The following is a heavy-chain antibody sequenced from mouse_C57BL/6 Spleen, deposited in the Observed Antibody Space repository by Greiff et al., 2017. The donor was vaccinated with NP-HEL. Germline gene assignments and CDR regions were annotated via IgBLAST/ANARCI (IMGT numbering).Heavy chain of an antibody. CDR2: INPYNGGT. J-gene: IGHJ2*01. D-gene: IGHD2-4*01. CDR3: AREKGLEITTVFDY. CDR1: GYTFTDYY. V-gene: IGHV1-19*01. Sequence: EVQLQQSGPVLVKPGASVKMSCKASGYTFTDYYMNWVKQSHGKSLEWIGVINPYNGGTSYNQKFKGKATLTVDKSSSTAYMELNSLTSEDSAVYYCAREKGLEITTVFDYWGQGTTLTVSS.